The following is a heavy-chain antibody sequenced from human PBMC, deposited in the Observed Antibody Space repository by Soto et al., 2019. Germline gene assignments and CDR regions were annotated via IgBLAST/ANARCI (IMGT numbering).Heavy chain of an antibody. CDR2: IYHSGST. CDR1: NYSISSGYY. Sequence: SETMSLTCAVSNYSISSGYYWGWIRQPPGKGLEWIGSIYHSGSTYYNPSLKSRVTISVDTSKNQFSLNLSSVTAADTAVYYCARMSISTSVFHSVNDYWGQGTMGRVSA. CDR3: ARMSISTSVFHSVNDY. D-gene: IGHD4-17*01. V-gene: IGHV4-38-2*01. J-gene: IGHJ4*02.